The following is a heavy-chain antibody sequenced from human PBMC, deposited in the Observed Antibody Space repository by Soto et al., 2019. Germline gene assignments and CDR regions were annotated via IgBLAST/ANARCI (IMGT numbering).Heavy chain of an antibody. J-gene: IGHJ4*02. Sequence: SETLSLTCTVSGGSISSYYWSWIRQPPGKGLEWIGYVYYRGSTSYNPSLKSRVTISVDTSNNQFSLNLSSVTAADTAVYYCARHDGYDYVDYWGQGTLVTVSS. CDR1: GGSISSYY. V-gene: IGHV4-59*08. CDR2: VYYRGST. CDR3: ARHDGYDYVDY. D-gene: IGHD5-12*01.